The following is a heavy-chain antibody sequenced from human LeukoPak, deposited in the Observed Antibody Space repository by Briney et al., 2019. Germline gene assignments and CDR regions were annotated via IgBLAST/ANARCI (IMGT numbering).Heavy chain of an antibody. J-gene: IGHJ4*01. CDR1: GGTFSSYA. CDR2: IIPIFGTA. D-gene: IGHD3-22*01. CDR3: ARDCLEDSSGFDY. V-gene: IGHV1-69*05. Sequence: SVKVSCKASGGTFSSYAICWVRQAPGQGLEWMGGIIPIFGTANYAQKFQGRVTITTDESTSTAYMELSSLRSDDTAVCYCARDCLEDSSGFDYWGHGTMVTVSS.